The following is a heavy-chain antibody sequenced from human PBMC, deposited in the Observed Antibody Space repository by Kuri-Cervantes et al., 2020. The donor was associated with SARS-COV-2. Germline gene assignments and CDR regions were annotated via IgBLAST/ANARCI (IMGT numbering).Heavy chain of an antibody. CDR1: GFTFSNYD. Sequence: GESLKIPCAPSGFTFSNYDMHWVRQAPGKGLEWVAVIWYDGENEYYAGSVKGRFTISRDNSKNTVSLHMNSLRAEDTAMYYCARGAANYYYMDVWGKGTTVTVSS. CDR3: ARGAANYYYMDV. CDR2: IWYDGENE. V-gene: IGHV3-33*08. J-gene: IGHJ6*03. D-gene: IGHD3-16*01.